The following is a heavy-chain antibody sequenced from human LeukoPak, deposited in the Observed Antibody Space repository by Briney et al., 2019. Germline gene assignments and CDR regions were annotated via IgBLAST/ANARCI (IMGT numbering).Heavy chain of an antibody. CDR1: DDSITMYY. Sequence: PSETLSLTCTVSDDSITMYYWTWIRQPPGKGLEWIGYIYYSGSTNYNPSLKSRVTISVDTSKNQFSLKLSSVTAADTAVYYCARETYYDFWSGYYFPHHWFDPWGQGTLVTVSS. CDR3: ARETYYDFWSGYYFPHHWFDP. J-gene: IGHJ5*02. V-gene: IGHV4-59*01. D-gene: IGHD3-3*01. CDR2: IYYSGST.